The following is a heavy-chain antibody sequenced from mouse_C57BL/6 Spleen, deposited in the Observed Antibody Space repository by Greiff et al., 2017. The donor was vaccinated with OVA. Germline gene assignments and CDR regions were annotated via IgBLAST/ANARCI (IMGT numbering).Heavy chain of an antibody. CDR3: ARGGGYDVYFDY. J-gene: IGHJ2*01. Sequence: QVQLQQPGAELVKPGASVKMSCKASGYTFTSYWITWVKQRPGQGLEWIGDISPGSGSTNYNEKFKSKATLTVDTSSSTAYMQLSSLTSEDSAVYYCARGGGYDVYFDYWGQGTTLTVSS. D-gene: IGHD3-1*01. CDR1: GYTFTSYW. V-gene: IGHV1-55*01. CDR2: ISPGSGST.